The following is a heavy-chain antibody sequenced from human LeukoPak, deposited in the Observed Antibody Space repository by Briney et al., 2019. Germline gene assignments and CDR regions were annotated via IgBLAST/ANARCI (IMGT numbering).Heavy chain of an antibody. CDR1: GGSISSSNW. J-gene: IGHJ3*02. Sequence: PSETLSLTCAVSGGSISSSNWWSWVRQPPGKGLEWIGEIFHSGSTNYNPSLKSRVTISVDKSKNQFSLNLSSLTAADTAVYYCVRSDYGRSFDIWGQGTMVTVSS. CDR3: VRSDYGRSFDI. CDR2: IFHSGST. D-gene: IGHD4-17*01. V-gene: IGHV4-4*02.